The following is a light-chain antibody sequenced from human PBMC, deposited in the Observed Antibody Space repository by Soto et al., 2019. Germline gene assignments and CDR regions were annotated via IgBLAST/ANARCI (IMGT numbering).Light chain of an antibody. V-gene: IGKV3D-15*01. CDR2: GAS. CDR3: QQYNNWPLT. CDR1: QSVRSN. J-gene: IGKJ4*01. Sequence: EIVMTQSPATLSVSPGERATFSCRASQSVRSNLAWYQQKPGQAPRLLIYGASTRATGIPARFSGSGSGTEFTLTISSLQSEDFAVYSCQQYNNWPLTFGGGTKVDIK.